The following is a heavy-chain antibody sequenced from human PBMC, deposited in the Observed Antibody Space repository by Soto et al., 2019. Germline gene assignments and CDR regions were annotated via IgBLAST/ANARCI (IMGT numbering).Heavy chain of an antibody. CDR2: ISANNGNT. CDR3: ARDGYWSSRRCFDL. V-gene: IGHV1-18*01. CDR1: GYTGTSYG. D-gene: IGHD2-2*01. J-gene: IGHJ2*01. Sequence: QVQLVQSGAEVKKPGASVKVSCKASGYTGTSYGITWVRQAPGQGLAWMGWISANNGNTNYAQKFQGRVTMTTDTSTSTAYMELRSLRSEDTAVYYCARDGYWSSRRCFDLWGRGTLVTVSS.